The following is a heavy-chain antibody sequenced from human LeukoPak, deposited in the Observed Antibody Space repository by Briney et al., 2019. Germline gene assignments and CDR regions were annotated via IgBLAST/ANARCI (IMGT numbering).Heavy chain of an antibody. Sequence: PLASVKVSCKASGYTFTSYDINWVRQASGQGLEWMGWIRTHSGNPIYAQGFTGRFVFSLDTSVSTAYLQISSLKPEDSAVYYCARGEGYTIFAEGHWCDPWGQGTLVTVSA. CDR2: IRTHSGNP. CDR1: GYTFTSYD. D-gene: IGHD3-3*01. CDR3: ARGEGYTIFAEGHWCDP. J-gene: IGHJ5*02. V-gene: IGHV7-4-1*02.